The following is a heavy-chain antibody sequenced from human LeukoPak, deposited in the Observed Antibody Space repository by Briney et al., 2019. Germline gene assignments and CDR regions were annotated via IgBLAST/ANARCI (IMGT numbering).Heavy chain of an antibody. V-gene: IGHV1-18*01. CDR2: ISAYNGNT. CDR3: ARDGTRAYNWFDP. CDR1: GYTFTSHG. D-gene: IGHD1-26*01. J-gene: IGHJ5*02. Sequence: ASVKVSCKASGYTFTSHGISWVRQAPGQGLKWMGWISAYNGNTNQAQKFQGRVTMTTDTSTSTAYMELRSLRSDDTAVYYCARDGTRAYNWFDPWGQGTLVTVSS.